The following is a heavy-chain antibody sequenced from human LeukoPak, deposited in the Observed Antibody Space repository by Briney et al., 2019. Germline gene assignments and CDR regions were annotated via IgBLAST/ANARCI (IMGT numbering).Heavy chain of an antibody. CDR2: IYYSGST. Sequence: SETLSLTCTVSGGSISSGGYYWSWIRQHPGKGLEWIGYIYYSGSTNYNPSLKSRVTISVDTSKNQFSLKLSSVTAADTAVYYCARHWSGPYWYFDLWGRGTLVTVSS. V-gene: IGHV4-61*08. CDR1: GGSISSGGYY. CDR3: ARHWSGPYWYFDL. J-gene: IGHJ2*01. D-gene: IGHD3-3*01.